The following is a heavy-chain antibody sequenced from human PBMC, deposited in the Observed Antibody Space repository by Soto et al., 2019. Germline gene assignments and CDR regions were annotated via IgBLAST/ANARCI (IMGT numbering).Heavy chain of an antibody. J-gene: IGHJ3*02. CDR3: AKGDCSGGSCYFSAFDI. Sequence: QVQLVESGGGVVQPRRSLRLSCAASGFTFSSYGMHWVRQAPGKGLEWVAVISYDGTNNYYTESVKGRFTISRDNSKNTLFLQMNSLRAEDTAVYFCAKGDCSGGSCYFSAFDIWGQGTMVTVSS. V-gene: IGHV3-30*18. CDR2: ISYDGTNN. D-gene: IGHD2-15*01. CDR1: GFTFSSYG.